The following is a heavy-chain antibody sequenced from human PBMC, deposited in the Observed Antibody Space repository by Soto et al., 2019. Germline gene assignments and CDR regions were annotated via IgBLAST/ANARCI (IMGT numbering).Heavy chain of an antibody. J-gene: IGHJ6*02. CDR3: ARARRGYCSSTSCYRIYYYYGMDV. D-gene: IGHD2-2*01. CDR2: INHSGST. Sequence: LSLTCAVYGGSFSGYYWSWIRQPPGKGLEWIGEINHSGSTNYNPSLKSRVTISVDTSKNQFSLKLSSVTAADTAVYYCARARRGYCSSTSCYRIYYYYGMDVWGQGTTVTVSS. CDR1: GGSFSGYY. V-gene: IGHV4-34*01.